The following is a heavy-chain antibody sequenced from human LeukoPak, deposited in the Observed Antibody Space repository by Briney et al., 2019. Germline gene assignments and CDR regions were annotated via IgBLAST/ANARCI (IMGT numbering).Heavy chain of an antibody. J-gene: IGHJ5*02. Sequence: PGGSLRLSCAASGFTFSSYSMNWVRQAPGKGLEWVSSINDIGANIYYADSVKGRFTISRDNSKNTLYLQMSSLGAEDTAVYYCAKSHIGYWFDPWGQGTLVTVSS. V-gene: IGHV3-23*01. CDR3: AKSHIGYWFDP. D-gene: IGHD5-12*01. CDR2: INDIGANI. CDR1: GFTFSSYS.